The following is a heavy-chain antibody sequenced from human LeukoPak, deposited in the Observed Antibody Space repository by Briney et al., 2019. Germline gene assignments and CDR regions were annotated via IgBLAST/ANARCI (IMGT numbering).Heavy chain of an antibody. Sequence: GASLRLSRAASGFTFSSYAMSWVRQAPGKGLEWVSAISGSGGSTYYADSVKGRFTISRDNSKNTLYLQMNSLRAEDTAVYYCAKGDPDGGYYDYVWGSYRYYFDYWGQGTLVTVSS. CDR1: GFTFSSYA. D-gene: IGHD3-16*02. CDR2: ISGSGGST. V-gene: IGHV3-23*01. CDR3: AKGDPDGGYYDYVWGSYRYYFDY. J-gene: IGHJ4*02.